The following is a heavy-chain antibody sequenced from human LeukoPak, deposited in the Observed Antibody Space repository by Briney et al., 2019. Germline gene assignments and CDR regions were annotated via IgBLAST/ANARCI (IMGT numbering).Heavy chain of an antibody. CDR2: ISSSGSTI. CDR3: ARVKVAGTRYYYYYYMDV. Sequence: GGSLRLSCAASGFTFSSYEMNWVRQAPGKGLEWVSYISSSGSTIYYADSVKGRFTISRDNAKNSLYLQMNSLRAEDTAVYYCARVKVAGTRYYYYYYMDVWGKGTTVTISS. V-gene: IGHV3-48*03. D-gene: IGHD6-19*01. CDR1: GFTFSSYE. J-gene: IGHJ6*03.